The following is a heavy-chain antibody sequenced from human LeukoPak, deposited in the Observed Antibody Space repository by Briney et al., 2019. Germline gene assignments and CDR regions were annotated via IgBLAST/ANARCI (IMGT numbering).Heavy chain of an antibody. CDR1: GFTFSSYS. CDR3: ARGGGLRNWFDP. V-gene: IGHV4-34*01. D-gene: IGHD5-12*01. Sequence: PGGALRLSCAASGFTFSSYSMKWIRQPPGKGVEWIGEINHIGSTNYNPSLKSRVTISVDTSKNQFSLKLSSVTAADTAVYYCARGGGLRNWFDPWGQGTLVTVSS. CDR2: INHIGST. J-gene: IGHJ5*02.